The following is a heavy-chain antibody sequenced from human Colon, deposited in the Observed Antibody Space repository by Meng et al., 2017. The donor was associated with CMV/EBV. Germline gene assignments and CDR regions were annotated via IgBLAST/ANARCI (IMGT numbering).Heavy chain of an antibody. D-gene: IGHD3-22*01. CDR2: ITPALHTP. CDR3: ARGTSSGLTY. V-gene: IGHV1-69*05. CDR1: GDYFNISL. Sequence: SCRPSGDYFNISLLTWLRHAPCHGLEWMGGITPALHTPHYAQQFQGRLTIITDESTSTVFMELNSLTSEDTAVYYCARGTSSGLTYWGQGTLVTVSS. J-gene: IGHJ4*02.